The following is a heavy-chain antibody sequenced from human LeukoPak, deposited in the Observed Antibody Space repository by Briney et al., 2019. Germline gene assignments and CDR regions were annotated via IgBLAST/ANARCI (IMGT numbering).Heavy chain of an antibody. Sequence: HPGGSLRLSCAASGFTFSAYWMAWVRQAPGKGLEWVANMKQDGREKHYVDSVKGRFTISRDNARNSLYLQMNSLRAEDSAVYYCARDDVGALDYWGQGTLVTVSS. J-gene: IGHJ4*02. D-gene: IGHD3-16*01. CDR1: GFTFSAYW. V-gene: IGHV3-7*01. CDR2: MKQDGREK. CDR3: ARDDVGALDY.